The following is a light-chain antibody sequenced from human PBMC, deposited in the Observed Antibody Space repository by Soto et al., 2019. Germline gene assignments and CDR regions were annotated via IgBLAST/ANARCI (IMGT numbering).Light chain of an antibody. CDR3: QHQSNSPLCT. CDR1: QSVSSSY. V-gene: IGKV3-20*01. J-gene: IGKJ5*01. Sequence: EIVLTQSPGPHSLSPGERAPLSCRARQSVSSSYLACYQQKPGQAPRRLIHGASSRATAIPAKSIGGRASRAVTLTTISIEQPDDVTDYCQHQSNSPLCTFGQGTRLEIK. CDR2: GAS.